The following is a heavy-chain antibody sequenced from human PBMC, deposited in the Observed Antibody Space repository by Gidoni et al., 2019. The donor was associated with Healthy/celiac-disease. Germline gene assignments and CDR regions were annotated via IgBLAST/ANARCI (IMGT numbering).Heavy chain of an antibody. V-gene: IGHV3-23*01. CDR3: AKETTVYGTSYYYYGMDV. CDR1: GFTSTSHA. J-gene: IGHJ6*02. CDR2: ISGSGGST. Sequence: EVQPLESGGGLVQPGGSLRLSCAASGFTSTSHAMSWVRQAPGKGLGWFSAISGSGGSTYYADSVKGRFTISRDNSKNTLSLQMNSLRAEYTAVYYCAKETTVYGTSYYYYGMDVWGQGTTVTVSS. D-gene: IGHD4-4*01.